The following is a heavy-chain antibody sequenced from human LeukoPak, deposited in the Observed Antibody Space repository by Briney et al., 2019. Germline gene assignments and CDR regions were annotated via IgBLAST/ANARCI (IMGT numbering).Heavy chain of an antibody. CDR1: GYTFTSYY. D-gene: IGHD3-22*01. V-gene: IGHV1-46*01. CDR2: INPSGGST. Sequence: ATVKVSCKASGYTFTSYYMHWVRQAPGQGLEWMGIINPSGGSTSYAQKFQGRVTMTRDTSTSTVYMELSSLRSEDTAVYYCARDLGYYDSSGYYPWYFDYWGQGTLVTVSS. CDR3: ARDLGYYDSSGYYPWYFDY. J-gene: IGHJ4*02.